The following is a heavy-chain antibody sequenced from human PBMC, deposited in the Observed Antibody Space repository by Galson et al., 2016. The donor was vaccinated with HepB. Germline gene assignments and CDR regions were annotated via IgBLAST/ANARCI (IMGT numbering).Heavy chain of an antibody. V-gene: IGHV3-11*06. D-gene: IGHD6-13*01. CDR2: ISSSGSYT. CDR1: GFTFSSYA. Sequence: SLRLSCAASGFTFSSYAMSWVRQAPGKGLEWVSYISSSGSYTNYADSVKGRFTISRDNARKSLYLQMNSLRPDDTAVYYCAREDSSWYGYYGMDVWGQGTTVTVSS. CDR3: AREDSSWYGYYGMDV. J-gene: IGHJ6*02.